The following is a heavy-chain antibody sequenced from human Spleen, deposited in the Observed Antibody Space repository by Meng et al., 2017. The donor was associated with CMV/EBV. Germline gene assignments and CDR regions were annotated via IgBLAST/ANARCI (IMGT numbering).Heavy chain of an antibody. Sequence: CKASGDTFTSYGISWVRQAPGQGLEWMGWISGYNGNTNYARNLQGRVTMTTDTSTSTAYMELRSLRSDDTAVYYCAREPTRGGWFDPWGQGTLVTVSS. V-gene: IGHV1-18*01. J-gene: IGHJ5*02. CDR3: AREPTRGGWFDP. D-gene: IGHD6-25*01. CDR2: ISGYNGNT. CDR1: GDTFTSYG.